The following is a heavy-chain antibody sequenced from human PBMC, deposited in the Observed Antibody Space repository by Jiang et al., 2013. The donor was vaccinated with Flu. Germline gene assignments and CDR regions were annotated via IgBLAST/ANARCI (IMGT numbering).Heavy chain of an antibody. CDR2: ISSSGSTI. CDR1: GFTFSSYE. Sequence: AASGFTFSSYEMNWVRQAPGKGLEWVSYISSSGSTIYYADSVKGRFTISRDNAKNSLYLQMNSLRAEDTAVYYCARDDYYGSGNGMDVWGQGTTVTVSS. D-gene: IGHD3-10*01. V-gene: IGHV3-48*03. J-gene: IGHJ6*02. CDR3: ARDDYYGSGNGMDV.